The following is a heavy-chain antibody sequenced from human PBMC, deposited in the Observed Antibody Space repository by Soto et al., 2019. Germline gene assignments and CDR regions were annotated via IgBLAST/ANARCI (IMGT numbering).Heavy chain of an antibody. V-gene: IGHV3-21*01. CDR2: ISSSSSYI. Sequence: EVQLVESGGGLVKSGGSLRLSCAASGFTFSSYSMNWVRQAPGKGLEWVSSISSSSSYIYYADSVKGRFTISRDNAKNSLYLQMNSLRAEDTAVYYCARGPGGVAGTFENDYWGQGTLVTVSS. CDR1: GFTFSSYS. CDR3: ARGPGGVAGTFENDY. D-gene: IGHD6-19*01. J-gene: IGHJ4*02.